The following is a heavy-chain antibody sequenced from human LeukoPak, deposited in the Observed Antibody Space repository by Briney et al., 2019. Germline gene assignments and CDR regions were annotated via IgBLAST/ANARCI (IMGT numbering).Heavy chain of an antibody. D-gene: IGHD2-2*01. J-gene: IGHJ6*03. CDR1: GFTFSDYY. CDR2: ISSGGSTI. CDR3: ARDMGYCSSTSCHYYYYYYMDV. Sequence: GGSLGLSCAASGFTFSDYYMSWIRQAPGKGLEWVSYISSGGSTIYYADSVKGRFTISRDNAKNSLYLQMNSLRAEDTAVYYCARDMGYCSSTSCHYYYYYYMDVWGKGTTVTISS. V-gene: IGHV3-11*01.